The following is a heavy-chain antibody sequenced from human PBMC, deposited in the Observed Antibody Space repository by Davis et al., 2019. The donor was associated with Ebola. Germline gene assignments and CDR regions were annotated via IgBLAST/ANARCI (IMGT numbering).Heavy chain of an antibody. V-gene: IGHV1-18*01. CDR2: ISAYNGNT. CDR3: ARAQFPTTSDH. J-gene: IGHJ4*02. CDR1: GYTFTSYA. Sequence: ASVKVSCKASGYTFTSYAITWVRQAPGQGLEWMAWISAYNGNTNYAQNVQGRVTMTTDTSTSTAYMEVGILRSDDTAVYYCARAQFPTTSDHWGQGTLVTVSS. D-gene: IGHD1-1*01.